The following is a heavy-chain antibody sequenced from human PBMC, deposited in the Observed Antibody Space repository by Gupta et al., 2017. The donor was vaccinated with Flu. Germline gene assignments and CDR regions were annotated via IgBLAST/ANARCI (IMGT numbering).Heavy chain of an antibody. CDR3: ARAYYYDSSGYSALDP. V-gene: IGHV3-7*04. Sequence: EVQLVESGGGLVQPGGSLRLSCAASGFTFSSYWMSWVRQAPGKGLEWVANIKQDGSEKYYVDSGKGRFTISRDNAKNSLYLQMNSLRAEDTAVYYCARAYYYDSSGYSALDPWGQGTLVTVSS. J-gene: IGHJ5*02. CDR2: IKQDGSEK. D-gene: IGHD3-22*01. CDR1: GFTFSSYW.